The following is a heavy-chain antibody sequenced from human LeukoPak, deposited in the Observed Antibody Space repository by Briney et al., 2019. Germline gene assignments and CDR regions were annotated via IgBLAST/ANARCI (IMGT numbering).Heavy chain of an antibody. CDR3: ASWESYDAAFDI. CDR2: INAGNGNT. CDR1: GYTFTSYA. Sequence: ASVKVSCKASGYTFTSYAMHWVRQAPGQRLEWMRWINAGNGNTKYSQKFQGRVTITRDTSASTAYMELSSLRSEDTAVYYCASWESYDAAFDIWGQGTMVTVSS. J-gene: IGHJ3*02. V-gene: IGHV1-3*01. D-gene: IGHD5-12*01.